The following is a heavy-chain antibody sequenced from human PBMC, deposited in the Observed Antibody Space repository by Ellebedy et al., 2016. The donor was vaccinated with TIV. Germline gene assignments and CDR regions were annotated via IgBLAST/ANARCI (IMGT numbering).Heavy chain of an antibody. CDR3: ARDKSHTVVTPEHFDL. Sequence: AASVKVSCKASGYTFTSYGISWVRQAPGQGLEWMGWISAYNGNTNYAQKLQGRVTMTTDTSTSTAYMELRSLRSDDTAVYYCARDKSHTVVTPEHFDLWGRGTLVTVSS. J-gene: IGHJ2*01. V-gene: IGHV1-18*01. CDR1: GYTFTSYG. D-gene: IGHD4-23*01. CDR2: ISAYNGNT.